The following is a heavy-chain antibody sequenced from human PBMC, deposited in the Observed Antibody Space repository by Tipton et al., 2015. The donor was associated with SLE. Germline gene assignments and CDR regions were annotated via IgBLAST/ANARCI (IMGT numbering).Heavy chain of an antibody. J-gene: IGHJ6*02. V-gene: IGHV3-73*01. CDR1: GFTFGDSA. CDR2: IRGKTNNYAT. Sequence: SLRLSCAASGFTFGDSAIQWVRLASGKGLEWVARIRGKTNNYATAFAASVRGRFTISRDDSKNTAYLQMDSLKTEDSAVYYCTRREGYGMDVWGQGTTVTVSS. CDR3: TRREGYGMDV.